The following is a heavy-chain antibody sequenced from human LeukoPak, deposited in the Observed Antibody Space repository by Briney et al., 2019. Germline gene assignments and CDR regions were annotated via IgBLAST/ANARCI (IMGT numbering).Heavy chain of an antibody. CDR1: GFRFSDYY. Sequence: GSLGLSCEASGFRFSDYYMSWIRQAPGKGLEWVSSISRGGSSIYYTDSVKGRFTISRDNAKNSLDLQMNSLRAEDTAVYYCARDQYLDYRGQGTLVTVSS. CDR3: ARDQYLDY. CDR2: ISRGGSSI. J-gene: IGHJ4*02. V-gene: IGHV3-11*01.